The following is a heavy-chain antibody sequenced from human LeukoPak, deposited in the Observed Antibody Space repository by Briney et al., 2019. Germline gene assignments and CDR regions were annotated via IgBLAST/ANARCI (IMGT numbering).Heavy chain of an antibody. J-gene: IGHJ6*02. CDR3: ARDEMATSYPYYYYGMDV. V-gene: IGHV3-7*01. CDR2: IKQDGSEN. D-gene: IGHD5-24*01. Sequence: GGSLRLSCAASGFTFSGYWMSWVRQAPGKGLEWVANIKQDGSENYYVDSVKGRFTISRDNAKNSLYLQMNSLRAEDTAVYYCARDEMATSYPYYYYGMDVWGQRTTVTVSS. CDR1: GFTFSGYW.